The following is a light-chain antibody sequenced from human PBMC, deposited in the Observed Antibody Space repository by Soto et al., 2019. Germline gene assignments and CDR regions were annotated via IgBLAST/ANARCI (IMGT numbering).Light chain of an antibody. CDR1: QSLLHSNGYNY. J-gene: IGKJ1*01. V-gene: IGKV2-28*01. CDR3: MQALQTPWT. CDR2: LGS. Sequence: DIVMTQSPLSLPVTPGEPASISCRSSQSLLHSNGYNYLDWYLQKPGQSPQLLIYLGSNRASGVADRFSGSGSGTDFTLKISRVEAEDVGVYDCMQALQTPWTFGQGTKVEIK.